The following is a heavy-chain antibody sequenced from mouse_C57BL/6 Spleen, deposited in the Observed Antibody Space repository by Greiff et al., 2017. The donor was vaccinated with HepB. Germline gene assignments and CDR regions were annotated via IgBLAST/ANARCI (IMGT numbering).Heavy chain of an antibody. CDR3: ARDGYDVTGFAY. Sequence: QVQLQQPGAELVRPGSSVKLSCKASGYTFTSYWMHWVKQRPIQGLEWIGNIDPSDSETHYNQKFKDKATLTVDKSSSTAYMQLSSLTSEDSAVYYCARDGYDVTGFAYWGQGTLVTVSA. CDR2: IDPSDSET. J-gene: IGHJ3*01. CDR1: GYTFTSYW. D-gene: IGHD2-2*01. V-gene: IGHV1-52*01.